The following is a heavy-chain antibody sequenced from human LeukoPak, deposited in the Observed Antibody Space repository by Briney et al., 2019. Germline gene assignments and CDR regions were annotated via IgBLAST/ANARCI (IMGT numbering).Heavy chain of an antibody. CDR1: GGSISSGSYY. D-gene: IGHD6-19*01. Sequence: SETLSLTCTVSGGSISSGSYYWGWIRQPPGKGLEWIGSIYYSGSTYYNPSLKSRVTISVDTSKNQFSLKLTSVTAADTAVYYCARASGWLAQFDYWGQGTLVTVSS. CDR3: ARASGWLAQFDY. V-gene: IGHV4-39*07. J-gene: IGHJ4*02. CDR2: IYYSGST.